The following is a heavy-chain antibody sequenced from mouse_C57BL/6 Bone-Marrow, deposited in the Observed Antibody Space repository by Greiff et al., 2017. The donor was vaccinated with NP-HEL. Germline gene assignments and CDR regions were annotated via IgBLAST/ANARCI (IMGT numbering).Heavy chain of an antibody. CDR1: GFTFSDYG. CDR2: ISNLAYSI. CDR3: ARYPYAMDY. Sequence: VQLKESGGGLVQPGGSLKLSCAASGFTFSDYGMAWVRQAPRKGPEWVAFISNLAYSIYYADTVTGRFTISRENAKNTLYLEMSSLRSEDTAMYYCARYPYAMDYWGQGTSVTVSS. V-gene: IGHV5-15*01. J-gene: IGHJ4*01.